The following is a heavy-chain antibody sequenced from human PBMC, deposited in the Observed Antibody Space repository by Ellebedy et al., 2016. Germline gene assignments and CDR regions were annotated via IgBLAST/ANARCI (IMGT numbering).Heavy chain of an antibody. CDR3: ANNARTWIQFWPSPFAD. D-gene: IGHD5-18*01. V-gene: IGHV4-39*07. CDR2: VYYTGTT. J-gene: IGHJ4*02. CDR1: GGSTSSSAYY. Sequence: SETLSLXXTVSGGSTSSSAYYWGWIRQPPGKGLEWIGSVYYTGTTFYSPSLKSRVTIAIDTSKNQFSLKVTSVTAADTAVYYCANNARTWIQFWPSPFADWGQGMQVIVSS.